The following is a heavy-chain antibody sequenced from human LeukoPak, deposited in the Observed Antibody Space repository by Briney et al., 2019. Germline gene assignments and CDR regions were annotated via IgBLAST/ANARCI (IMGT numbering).Heavy chain of an antibody. D-gene: IGHD6-19*01. J-gene: IGHJ4*02. V-gene: IGHV3-53*01. CDR3: ARAYRSGWSDYFDS. Sequence: PGGSLRLSCEVSGFSVSSNYMSWVRQAPGKGLEWVSVIYSGTETYYADSVKGRFTISRDNSKNIAYLQMNSLRVEDTALYYCARAYRSGWSDYFDSWGQGTLVTVSS. CDR2: IYSGTET. CDR1: GFSVSSNY.